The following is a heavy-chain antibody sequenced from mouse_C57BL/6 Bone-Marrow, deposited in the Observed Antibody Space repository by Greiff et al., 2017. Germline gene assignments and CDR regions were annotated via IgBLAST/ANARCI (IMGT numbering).Heavy chain of an antibody. D-gene: IGHD1-1*01. CDR2: IYPRSGNT. V-gene: IGHV1-81*01. J-gene: IGHJ2*01. CDR1: GYTFTSYG. CDR3: ARRDYYGRGDY. Sequence: QVQLKQSGAELARPGASVKLSCKASGYTFTSYGISWVKQRTGQGLEWIGEIYPRSGNTYYNEKFKGKATLTADKSSSTAYMELRSLTSEDSAVYFCARRDYYGRGDYWGQGTTLTVSS.